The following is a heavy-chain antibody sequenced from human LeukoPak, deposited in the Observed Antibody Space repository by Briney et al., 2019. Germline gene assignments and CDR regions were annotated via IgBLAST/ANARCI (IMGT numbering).Heavy chain of an antibody. D-gene: IGHD6-19*01. CDR3: AKDRASSGWYGAHDY. J-gene: IGHJ4*02. V-gene: IGHV3-23*01. CDR1: GFTFSSYA. CDR2: LSGSGGST. Sequence: GGSLTLSCAASGFTFSSYAMSWVRQAPGKGLEWVSDLSGSGGSTYYADSVKGRFTNSRDNSKNTLYLQMNSLRAEDTAVYYCAKDRASSGWYGAHDYWGQGTLVTVSS.